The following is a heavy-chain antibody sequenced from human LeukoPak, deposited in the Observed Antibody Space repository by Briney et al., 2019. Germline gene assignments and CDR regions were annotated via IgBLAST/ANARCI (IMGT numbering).Heavy chain of an antibody. CDR1: GYTFTSYY. CDR3: ARGNGGAARPDYFDY. CDR2: INPSGGST. J-gene: IGHJ4*02. D-gene: IGHD6-6*01. Sequence: GASVKVSCKASGYTFTSYYMHWVRQAPGQGLEWMGIINPSGGSTSYAQKFQGRVTMTRDMSTSTVYMELSSLRSEDTAVYYCARGNGGAARPDYFDYRGQGTLVTVSS. V-gene: IGHV1-46*01.